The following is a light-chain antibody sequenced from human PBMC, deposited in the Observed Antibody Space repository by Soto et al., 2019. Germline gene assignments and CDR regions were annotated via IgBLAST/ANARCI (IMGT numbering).Light chain of an antibody. CDR3: QQYDDWLRLT. J-gene: IGKJ4*01. Sequence: IVSTQSPATLSLSPGERATLSCRASQSVSSYLAWYQQKPGQAPRLLIFGASYRATGIPARFSGSGSGTEFNLTISCLQSEDFAVYFCQQYDDWLRLTFGGGTKVDIK. CDR1: QSVSSY. V-gene: IGKV3D-15*01. CDR2: GAS.